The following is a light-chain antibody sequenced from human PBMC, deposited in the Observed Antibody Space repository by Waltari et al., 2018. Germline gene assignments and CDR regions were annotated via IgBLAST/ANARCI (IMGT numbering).Light chain of an antibody. J-gene: IGKJ2*01. CDR2: GAS. Sequence: TCRASQSINSWLAWYQQRPGKAPNLLIYGASILQSGVPSRFSGSGFGTNFTLTISSLQPEDFATYYCHQANNFPHTFGQGTKLEFK. V-gene: IGKV1-12*01. CDR3: HQANNFPHT. CDR1: QSINSW.